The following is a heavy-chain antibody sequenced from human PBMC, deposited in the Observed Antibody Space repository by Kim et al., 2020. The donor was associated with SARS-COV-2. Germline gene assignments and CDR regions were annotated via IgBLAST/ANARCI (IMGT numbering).Heavy chain of an antibody. CDR1: GFTFSSYA. V-gene: IGHV3-23*01. J-gene: IGHJ3*01. Sequence: GGSLRLSCAASGFTFSSYAMNWVRQAPGTGLEWVSAISGSGGSTYYADSVKGRFTISRDNSKNTLYLQMSSLRAEDTAVYYCAKEGSGSYLDDAFDVWGQGTMVTVSS. CDR3: AKEGSGSYLDDAFDV. CDR2: ISGSGGST. D-gene: IGHD1-26*01.